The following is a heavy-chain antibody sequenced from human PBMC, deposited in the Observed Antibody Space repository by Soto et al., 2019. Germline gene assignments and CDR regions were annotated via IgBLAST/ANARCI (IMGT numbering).Heavy chain of an antibody. J-gene: IGHJ4*02. CDR2: ISGSGGST. CDR1: GFTFSSYA. V-gene: IGHV3-23*01. CDR3: AKEADISGYYPDY. D-gene: IGHD3-22*01. Sequence: GGSLRLSCAASGFTFSSYAMSWDRQVPGKGLEWVSVISGSGGSTHYADSVKGRSTISRDNSKNTLHLQVNSLRGEDTAVYYCAKEADISGYYPDYWGQGTQVTVSS.